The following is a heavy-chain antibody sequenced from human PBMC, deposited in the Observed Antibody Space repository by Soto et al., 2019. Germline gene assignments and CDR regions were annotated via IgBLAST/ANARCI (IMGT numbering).Heavy chain of an antibody. J-gene: IGHJ4*02. CDR3: AKDYYDSIGYYYEFPDY. Sequence: GGSLRLSCAASGFTFSSNAISWVRQAPWKGLEWVSAISSGGGTDYAESVKGRFTISRDSSKNTLYLQMNSLGAEDTAVYYCAKDYYDSIGYYYEFPDYCGQRLLLTVCS. V-gene: IGHV3-23*01. CDR2: ISSGGGT. CDR1: GFTFSSNA. D-gene: IGHD3-22*01.